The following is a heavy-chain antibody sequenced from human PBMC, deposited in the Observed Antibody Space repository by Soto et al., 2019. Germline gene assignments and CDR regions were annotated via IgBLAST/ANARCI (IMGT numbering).Heavy chain of an antibody. CDR2: IYTRGST. CDR1: GASITSFY. D-gene: IGHD3-16*01. Sequence: QVQLQESGPGLVKPSETLSLACPVSGASITSFYWSWILQSARKGLEWIGRIYTRGSTDYNHSLKSRVTVSIDTSKNQVSLTLSSVTAADTAVYYCARGGAYYFDSWGQGILVTVSS. V-gene: IGHV4-4*07. CDR3: ARGGAYYFDS. J-gene: IGHJ4*02.